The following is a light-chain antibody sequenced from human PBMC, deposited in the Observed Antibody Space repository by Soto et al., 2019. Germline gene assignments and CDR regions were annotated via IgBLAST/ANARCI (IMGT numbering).Light chain of an antibody. J-gene: IGLJ2*01. V-gene: IGLV2-23*01. CDR2: EGS. CDR1: SCVVGSYNL. CDR3: FSYAGNNTE. Sequence: QSALTQPASVSGSPGQSITISCTGTSCVVGSYNLVSWYQQHPGKAPKLMIYEGSKRPSGVSNRFSGSKSGNTASLTISGLQAEDEADYYCFSYAGNNTEFGGGNKLTV.